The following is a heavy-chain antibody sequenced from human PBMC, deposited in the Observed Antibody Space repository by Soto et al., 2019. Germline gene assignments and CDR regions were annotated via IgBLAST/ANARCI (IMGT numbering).Heavy chain of an antibody. J-gene: IGHJ6*01. CDR2: IKQDGSEK. CDR3: ARSPTYYDFWSGYYDYYYGMDV. D-gene: IGHD3-3*01. Sequence: EVQLVESGGGLVQPGGSLRLSCAASGFTFSSYWMSWVRQAPGKGLEWVTNIKQDGSEKYYVDSVKGRFTISRDNAKNSLYLQMNSLRAEDTAVYYCARSPTYYDFWSGYYDYYYGMDVW. V-gene: IGHV3-7*01. CDR1: GFTFSSYW.